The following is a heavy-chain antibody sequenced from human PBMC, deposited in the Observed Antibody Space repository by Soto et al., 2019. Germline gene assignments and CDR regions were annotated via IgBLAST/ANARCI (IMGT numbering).Heavy chain of an antibody. CDR2: INHSGGT. J-gene: IGHJ4*02. Sequence: SETLSLTCAVYGGSFNAYYWSWIRQPPGKGLEWIGEINHSGGTSYNPSLKSRVTISVDTSKSQFSLTLTSVTAADTAVYYCPVPGAGDFDYWGEGALVTVSS. V-gene: IGHV4-34*01. CDR1: GGSFNAYY. CDR3: PVPGAGDFDY. D-gene: IGHD6-13*01.